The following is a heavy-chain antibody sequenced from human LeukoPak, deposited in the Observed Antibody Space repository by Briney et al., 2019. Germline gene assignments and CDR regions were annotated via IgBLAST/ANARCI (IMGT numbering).Heavy chain of an antibody. CDR1: GFTFTTSA. D-gene: IGHD2-8*02. CDR3: AAVPNANAWYWDDAFDI. J-gene: IGHJ3*02. V-gene: IGHV1-58*01. Sequence: SVKVSCKASGFTFTTSAVQWVRQARGQRLEWIGRIVVGSGNTDHAQKFQGRLTITRDISTSTAYMELSSLTSDDTAVYYCAAVPNANAWYWDDAFDIWGQGTMVAVSS. CDR2: IVVGSGNT.